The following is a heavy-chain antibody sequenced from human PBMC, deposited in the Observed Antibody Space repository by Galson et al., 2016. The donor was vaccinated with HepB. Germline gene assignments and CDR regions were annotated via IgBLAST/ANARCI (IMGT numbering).Heavy chain of an antibody. CDR1: GGSISGSGYY. CDR2: IHYSGSA. Sequence: TLSLTCTVSGGSISGSGYYWSWIRHHPGKGLEWIGYIHYSGSAYYNPSLKSRLTISVDTSKNQFSLKLSSVTAADTGVYYCASPTLYYMDVWGKGTTVTVSS. J-gene: IGHJ6*03. V-gene: IGHV4-31*03. CDR3: ASPTLYYMDV.